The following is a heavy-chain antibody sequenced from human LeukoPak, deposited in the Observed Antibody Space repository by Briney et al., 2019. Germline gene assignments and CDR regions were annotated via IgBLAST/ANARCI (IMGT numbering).Heavy chain of an antibody. CDR3: ARFWSCSGGSCSSNWFDP. CDR2: INPNSGGT. CDR1: GYTFTGHY. J-gene: IGHJ5*02. V-gene: IGHV1-2*02. Sequence: ASVKVSCKASGYTFTGHYMHWVRQAPGQGLEWMGWINPNSGGTNYAQKFQGRVTMTRDTSISTAYMELSRLRSDDTAVYYCARFWSCSGGSCSSNWFDPWGQGTLVTVSS. D-gene: IGHD2-15*01.